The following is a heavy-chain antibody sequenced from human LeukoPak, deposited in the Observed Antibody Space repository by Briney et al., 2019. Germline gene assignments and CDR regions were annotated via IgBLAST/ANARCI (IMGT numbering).Heavy chain of an antibody. CDR3: VRDYRHHMDA. J-gene: IGHJ6*03. CDR1: GFTFSSYW. Sequence: GGSLRLSCAASGFTFSSYWMHWVRQAPGKGLVWVSRISSDGSSTTYADSVKGRFTISKDNAKNTLYLQMNSLRVEDTAVFYCVRDYRHHMDAWGEGTTVTVSS. CDR2: ISSDGSST. V-gene: IGHV3-74*01.